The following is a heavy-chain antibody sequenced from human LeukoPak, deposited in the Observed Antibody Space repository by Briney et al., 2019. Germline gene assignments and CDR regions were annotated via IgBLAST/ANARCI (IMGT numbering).Heavy chain of an antibody. CDR1: GFPFCNYW. CDR2: IKQDGGEE. Sequence: PGGSLRLSCAASGFPFCNYWMSWVREAPGKGVEWVASIKQDGGEEFYVDSVKGRFSISRDNAKNSLYLQMNSLRAEDTAVYYCAREDHSNYNYWGQGTLVTVSS. D-gene: IGHD4-11*01. V-gene: IGHV3-7*01. CDR3: AREDHSNYNY. J-gene: IGHJ4*02.